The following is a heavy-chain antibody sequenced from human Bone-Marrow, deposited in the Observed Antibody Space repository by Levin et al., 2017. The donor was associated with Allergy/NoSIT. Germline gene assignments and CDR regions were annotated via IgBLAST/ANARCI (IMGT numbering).Heavy chain of an antibody. Sequence: SCAASGFTFSSYAMNWVRQAPGKGLEWVSTVSGSGGSTYYPDSVKGRFTGSRDTSKNTLFLQMNSLRAEDAAVYYCAKGSRSYSGYDYYYMDVWGKGTPVTVSS. CDR2: VSGSGGST. CDR3: AKGSRSYSGYDYYYMDV. D-gene: IGHD2-2*01. CDR1: GFTFSSYA. V-gene: IGHV3-23*01. J-gene: IGHJ6*03.